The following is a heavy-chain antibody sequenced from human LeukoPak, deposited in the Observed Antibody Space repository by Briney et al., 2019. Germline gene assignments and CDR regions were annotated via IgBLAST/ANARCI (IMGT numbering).Heavy chain of an antibody. CDR3: ARDRPLGYCSSTSCPTDAFDI. V-gene: IGHV3-7*01. Sequence: GGSLRLSCAASGFTFNNYCMSWVRQAPGKGLQWVANIKQDGSQKFYVDSVKGRFTISRDNTKNSLYLQMNSLRAEDTAMYYCARDRPLGYCSSTSCPTDAFDIWGQGTMVTVSS. CDR2: IKQDGSQK. CDR1: GFTFNNYC. J-gene: IGHJ3*02. D-gene: IGHD2-2*01.